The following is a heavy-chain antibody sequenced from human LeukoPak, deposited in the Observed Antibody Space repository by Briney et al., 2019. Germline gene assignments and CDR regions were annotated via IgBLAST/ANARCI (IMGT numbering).Heavy chain of an antibody. J-gene: IGHJ4*02. CDR2: INQSGST. Sequence: PSETLSLTCAVYGGSFSVYYWSWIRQPPGKGLEWIGEINQSGSTNYNPSLKSRVTISVDTSKNQFSLKLSSVTAADTAVYYCARGRGVTTLSFFDYWGQGTLVTVSS. CDR3: ARGRGVTTLSFFDY. CDR1: GGSFSVYY. V-gene: IGHV4-34*01. D-gene: IGHD4-17*01.